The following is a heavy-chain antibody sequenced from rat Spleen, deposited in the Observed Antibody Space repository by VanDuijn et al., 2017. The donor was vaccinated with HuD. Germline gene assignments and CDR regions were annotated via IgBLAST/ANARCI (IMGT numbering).Heavy chain of an antibody. V-gene: IGHV5-58*01. Sequence: EVQLVETGGGLVQPGRSLKLSCEASGFTFNNYWMTWIRQAPGKGLEWVASISYEGSSTYYGDSVKGRFTISRDQAENTVYLQMNSLRSEDTATYYCAKEDFGVTFGYWGQGTLVTVSS. CDR3: AKEDFGVTFGY. CDR1: GFTFNNYW. D-gene: IGHD4-3*01. J-gene: IGHJ3*01. CDR2: ISYEGSST.